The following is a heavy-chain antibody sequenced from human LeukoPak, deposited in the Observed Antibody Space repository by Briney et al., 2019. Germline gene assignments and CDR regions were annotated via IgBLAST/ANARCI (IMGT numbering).Heavy chain of an antibody. CDR1: SGSISSYY. V-gene: IGHV4-59*01. CDR3: ARGVRSTSWGYYYGMDV. CDR2: IYYSGST. Sequence: PSGTLSLTCTVSSGSISSYYWSWVRQPPGKGLEWVGYIYYSGSTNYNPSLKSRVTISVDTSKNQFSLKLSSVTAADTAVYYCARGVRSTSWGYYYGMDVWGKGTTVTVSS. J-gene: IGHJ6*04. D-gene: IGHD2-2*01.